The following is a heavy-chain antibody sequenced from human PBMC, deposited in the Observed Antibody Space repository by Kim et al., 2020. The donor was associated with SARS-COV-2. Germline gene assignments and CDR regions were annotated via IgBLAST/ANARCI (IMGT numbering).Heavy chain of an antibody. CDR1: GFTFTDYY. V-gene: IGHV3-11*01. D-gene: IGHD2-15*01. J-gene: IGHJ6*03. CDR3: ARYLAGPKYYYYYMDV. CDR2: ISNSGSTY. Sequence: GGSLRLSCDVSGFTFTDYYISWVRQAPGKGLEWISYISNSGSTYYYADSLRGRFTISRDNAKNSVYLQMHGLRGDDTGVYFCARYLAGPKYYYYYMDVWG.